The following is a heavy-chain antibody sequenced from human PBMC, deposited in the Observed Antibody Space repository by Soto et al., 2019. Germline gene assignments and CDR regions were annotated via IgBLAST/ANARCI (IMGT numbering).Heavy chain of an antibody. D-gene: IGHD2-2*03. CDR2: IYSSENT. V-gene: IGHV4-39*01. CDR3: ARLNGYCVSTNCRGYYGMDV. CDR1: GGSVSSNAYS. J-gene: IGHJ6*02. Sequence: PSETLSLTCTVSGGSVSSNAYSWGWIRQSPGKGLEWIGTIYSSENTYYNPSLLSRVTISVDTSKNEFSLGLSSVTAADTAVYYCARLNGYCVSTNCRGYYGMDVWGQGTTVT.